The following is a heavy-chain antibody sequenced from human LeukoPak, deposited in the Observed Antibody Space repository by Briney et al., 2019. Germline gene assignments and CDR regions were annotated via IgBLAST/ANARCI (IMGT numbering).Heavy chain of an antibody. V-gene: IGHV3-7*01. CDR3: AREGAYYYDSSGYYSDYYFDY. J-gene: IGHJ4*02. D-gene: IGHD3-22*01. CDR1: GFTFSSYW. CDR2: IKQDGSEK. Sequence: GGSLRLSCAASGFTFSSYWMSWVRQAPGKGLEWVANIKQDGSEKYYVDSVKGRFTISRDNAKNSLYLQMNSLRAEDTAVYYCAREGAYYYDSSGYYSDYYFDYWGQGTLVTVSS.